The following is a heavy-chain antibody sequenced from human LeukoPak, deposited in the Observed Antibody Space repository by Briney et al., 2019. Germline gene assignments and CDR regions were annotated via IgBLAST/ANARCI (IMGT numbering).Heavy chain of an antibody. V-gene: IGHV3-64*01. CDR1: GCTFSSYA. J-gene: IGHJ4*02. CDR2: ISSNGGST. Sequence: GGSLRLSCAASGCTFSSYAMHWVRQAPGKGLEYVSAISSNGGSTYYANSVKGRFTISRDNSKNTLYLQMGSLRAEDMAVYYCARGVPIVVVPAAVDYWGQGTLVTVSS. D-gene: IGHD2-2*01. CDR3: ARGVPIVVVPAAVDY.